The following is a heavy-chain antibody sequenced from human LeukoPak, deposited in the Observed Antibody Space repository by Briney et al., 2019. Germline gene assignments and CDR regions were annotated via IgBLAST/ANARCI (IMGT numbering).Heavy chain of an antibody. J-gene: IGHJ3*02. Sequence: GGSLRLSCAASGFTFSSYAMAWIRQAPGKGLEWVSTVTNSGSSTYYADSVKGRFTISRDNSKNTLFPQMNSLRAEDTAVYYCVKEDYGGNSKTFDIWGQGTMVTVSS. V-gene: IGHV3-23*01. D-gene: IGHD4-23*01. CDR1: GFTFSSYA. CDR2: VTNSGSST. CDR3: VKEDYGGNSKTFDI.